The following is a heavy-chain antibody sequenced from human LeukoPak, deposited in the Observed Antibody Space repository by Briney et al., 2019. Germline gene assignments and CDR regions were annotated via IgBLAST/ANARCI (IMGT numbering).Heavy chain of an antibody. CDR1: GYTFTGYY. CDR3: ASHSGSYRHFDY. CDR2: INPNSGGT. V-gene: IGHV1-2*02. Sequence: ASVKVSCKASGYTFTGYYMHWVRQAPGQGLEWMGWINPNSGGTNYAQKFQGRVTMTRDMSTSTVYMELSSLRSEDTAVCYCASHSGSYRHFDYWGQGTLVTVSS. J-gene: IGHJ4*02. D-gene: IGHD1-26*01.